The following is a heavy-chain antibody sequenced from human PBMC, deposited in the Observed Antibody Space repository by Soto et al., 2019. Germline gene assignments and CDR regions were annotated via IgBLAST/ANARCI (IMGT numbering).Heavy chain of an antibody. CDR2: ISGSGGST. CDR3: AKDLHYYDSSGYSEHFDY. D-gene: IGHD3-22*01. V-gene: IGHV3-23*01. Sequence: GGSLRLSCAASGFTSSSYAMSWVRQAPGKGLEWVSAISGSGGSTYYADSVKGRFTISRDNSKNTLYLQMNSLRAEDTAVYYCAKDLHYYDSSGYSEHFDYWGQGTLVTVSS. J-gene: IGHJ4*02. CDR1: GFTSSSYA.